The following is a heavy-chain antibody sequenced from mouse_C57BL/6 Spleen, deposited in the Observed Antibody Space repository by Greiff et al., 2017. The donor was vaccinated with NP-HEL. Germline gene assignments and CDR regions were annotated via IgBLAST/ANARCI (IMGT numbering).Heavy chain of an antibody. J-gene: IGHJ3*01. CDR2: IDPEDGDT. V-gene: IGHV14-1*01. CDR1: GFNIKDYY. Sequence: EVQLQQSGAELVRPGASVKLSCTASGFNIKDYYMHWVKQRPEQGLEWIGRIDPEDGDTEYAPKFQGKATMTADTSSNTAYLQLSSLTSEDTAVYYCTIIYDGYYVLAYWGQGTLVTVSA. CDR3: TIIYDGYYVLAY. D-gene: IGHD2-3*01.